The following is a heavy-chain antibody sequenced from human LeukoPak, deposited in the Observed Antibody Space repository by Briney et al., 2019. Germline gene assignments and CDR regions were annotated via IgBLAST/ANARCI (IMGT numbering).Heavy chain of an antibody. CDR1: GGSISSYY. CDR2: IYYSGST. J-gene: IGHJ6*03. D-gene: IGHD4-17*01. Sequence: KPSETLSLTCTVSGGSISSYYWSWIRQPPGKGLEWIGYIYYSGSTNYNPSPKSRVTISVDTSKNQFSLKLSSVTAADTAVYYCARGLDSAVTRYYMDVWGKGTTVTVSS. V-gene: IGHV4-59*01. CDR3: ARGLDSAVTRYYMDV.